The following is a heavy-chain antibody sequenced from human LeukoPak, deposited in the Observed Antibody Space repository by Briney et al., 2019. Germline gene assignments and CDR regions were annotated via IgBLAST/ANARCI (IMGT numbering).Heavy chain of an antibody. D-gene: IGHD2-15*01. CDR1: GFTFSSYA. CDR3: AKDGRCSGGSCYSYFDY. CDR2: ISGSGGST. V-gene: IGHV3-23*01. J-gene: IGHJ4*02. Sequence: GGSLRLSCAASGFTFSSYAMSWVRQAPGKGLEWVSAISGSGGSTYYADSVKGRFIISRDNSKNTLYLQMNSLRAEDTAVYYCAKDGRCSGGSCYSYFDYWGQGTLVTVSS.